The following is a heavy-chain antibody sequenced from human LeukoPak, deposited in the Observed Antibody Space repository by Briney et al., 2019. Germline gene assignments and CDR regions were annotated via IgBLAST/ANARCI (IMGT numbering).Heavy chain of an antibody. V-gene: IGHV3-21*01. CDR2: ISSSSSYI. CDR1: GFTFSSYS. CDR3: ARTSPPDYYDSSGYYY. J-gene: IGHJ4*02. D-gene: IGHD3-22*01. Sequence: PGGSLRLSCAASGFTFSSYSVNWVRQAPGKGLEWVSSISSSSSYIYYADSVKGRFTISRDNAKNSLYLQMNSLRAEDTAVYYCARTSPPDYYDSSGYYYWGQGTLVTVSS.